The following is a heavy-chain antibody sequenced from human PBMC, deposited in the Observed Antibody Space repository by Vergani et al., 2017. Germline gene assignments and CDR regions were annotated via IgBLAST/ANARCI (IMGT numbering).Heavy chain of an antibody. CDR3: ARHEGGPLGT. J-gene: IGHJ4*02. CDR1: GYTFTSYD. D-gene: IGHD1-1*01. Sequence: QVQLVQSGAEVKKPGASVKVSCKASGYTFTSYDINWVRQATGQGLEWMGWMNPNSGGTNYAQKFQGRVTMTRDTSISTAYMELSRLRSDDTAMYYCARHEGGPLGTWGQGTLVTVSS. CDR2: MNPNSGGT. V-gene: IGHV1-2*02.